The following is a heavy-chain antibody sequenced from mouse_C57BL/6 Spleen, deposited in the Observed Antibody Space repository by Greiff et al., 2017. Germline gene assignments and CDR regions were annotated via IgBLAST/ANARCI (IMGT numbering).Heavy chain of an antibody. CDR1: GYTFTSYW. V-gene: IGHV1-55*01. CDR2: IYPGSGST. J-gene: IGHJ4*01. Sequence: QVQLQQPGAELVKPGASVKMSCKASGYTFTSYWITWVKQRPGQGLEWIGDIYPGSGSTNYNEKFKSKATLTVDTSSSTAYMQLSSLTSEDSAVYYCARRGYGYDVGAMDYWGQGTSVTVSS. CDR3: ARRGYGYDVGAMDY. D-gene: IGHD2-2*01.